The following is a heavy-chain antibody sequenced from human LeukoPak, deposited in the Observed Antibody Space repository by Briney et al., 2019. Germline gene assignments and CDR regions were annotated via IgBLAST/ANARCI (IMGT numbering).Heavy chain of an antibody. CDR3: ARVYSSGWYLGAFDI. CDR1: GFTFSSYW. D-gene: IGHD6-19*01. V-gene: IGHV3-74*01. J-gene: IGHJ3*02. Sequence: GGSLRLSCAASGFTFSSYWMHWVRQAPGKGLGWVSRINSDGSSTSYADSVKGRFTISRDNAKNTLYLQMNCLRAEDTAVYYCARVYSSGWYLGAFDIWGQGTMVTVSS. CDR2: INSDGSST.